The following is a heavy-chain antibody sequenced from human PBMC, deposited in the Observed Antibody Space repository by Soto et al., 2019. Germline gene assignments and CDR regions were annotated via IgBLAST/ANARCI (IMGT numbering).Heavy chain of an antibody. V-gene: IGHV4-34*01. CDR3: ARGFIAVGAAGIKYYYYMDV. Sequence: QVQLQQWGAGLLKPSETLSLTCAVYGGSFSGYYWSWIRQPPGKGLEWIGEINHSGSTNHNPSLNRGVPTSVVTSMNQFPLKLSCVTAAVTAVYYCARGFIAVGAAGIKYYYYMDVWGKGTTDNVSS. J-gene: IGHJ6*03. D-gene: IGHD6-13*01. CDR1: GGSFSGYY. CDR2: INHSGST.